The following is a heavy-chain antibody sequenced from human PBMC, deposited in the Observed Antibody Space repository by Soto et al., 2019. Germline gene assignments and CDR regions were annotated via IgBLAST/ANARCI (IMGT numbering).Heavy chain of an antibody. V-gene: IGHV4-59*08. Sequence: SETLSLTCTVSGGSISSYYWSWIRQPPGKGLEWIGYIYYSGSTNYNPSLKSRVTISVDTSKNQFSLKLSSVTAADTAVYYCARSSTYYDFWSGYPNYSYSMDVWGTGTTVNVAS. CDR2: IYYSGST. CDR3: ARSSTYYDFWSGYPNYSYSMDV. D-gene: IGHD3-3*01. J-gene: IGHJ6*03. CDR1: GGSISSYY.